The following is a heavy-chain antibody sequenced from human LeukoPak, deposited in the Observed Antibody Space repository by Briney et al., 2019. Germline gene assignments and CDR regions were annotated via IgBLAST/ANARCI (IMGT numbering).Heavy chain of an antibody. V-gene: IGHV4-34*01. D-gene: IGHD3-10*01. J-gene: IGHJ5*02. Sequence: SETLSLTCAVYGGSFSGYYWSWIRQPPGKGLEWIGEINHSGSTNYNPSLKSRVTISVDTSKNQFSLKLSSVTAADTAVYYCARGLIERDYGSGSYYGGNWFDPWGQGTLVTVSS. CDR3: ARGLIERDYGSGSYYGGNWFDP. CDR2: INHSGST. CDR1: GGSFSGYY.